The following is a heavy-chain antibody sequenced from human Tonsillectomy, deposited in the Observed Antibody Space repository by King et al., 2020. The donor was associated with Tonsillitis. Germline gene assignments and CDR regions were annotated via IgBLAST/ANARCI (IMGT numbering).Heavy chain of an antibody. Sequence: QLQESGPGRVKPSESLSRTCTVSGDSMIDYYWNWIRQPAGKGLEGIEGIYSSVNTNYNPSPKSGVIMLVNTSTNQFSLKLSSVTAADTAVYYCARDTKGIAAILGYYWGQGTLVTVSS. CDR3: ARDTKGIAAILGYY. V-gene: IGHV4-4*07. D-gene: IGHD6-13*01. CDR2: IYSSVNT. CDR1: GDSMIDYY. J-gene: IGHJ4*02.